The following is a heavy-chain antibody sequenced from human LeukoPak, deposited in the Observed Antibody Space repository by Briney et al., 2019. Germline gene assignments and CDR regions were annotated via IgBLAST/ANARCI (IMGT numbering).Heavy chain of an antibody. CDR1: GFTFSSYA. J-gene: IGHJ4*02. CDR2: ISYDGSNK. Sequence: GGSLRLSCAASGFTFSSYAMHWVRQAPGKGLEWVAVISYDGSNKYYADSVKGRFTISRDSSKNTLYLQMNSLRAEDTAVYYCAREGDGYNYLDYWGQGTLVTVSS. CDR3: AREGDGYNYLDY. D-gene: IGHD5-24*01. V-gene: IGHV3-30-3*01.